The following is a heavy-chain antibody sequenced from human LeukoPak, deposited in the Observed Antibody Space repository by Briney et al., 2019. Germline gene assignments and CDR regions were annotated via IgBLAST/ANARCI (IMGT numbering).Heavy chain of an antibody. CDR3: ARHPPGIAGFDY. CDR2: AHYSGET. CDR1: GDSPSSYY. J-gene: IGHJ4*02. D-gene: IGHD6-13*01. V-gene: IGHV4-59*08. Sequence: PSETLSLTCTVSGDSPSSYYWSWIRQPPGQGLEWVAFAHYSGETNYNPSVKSRAPISVDTSKNKISLSLRSVTAADTAFYYCARHPPGIAGFDYCGQGILVTVSS.